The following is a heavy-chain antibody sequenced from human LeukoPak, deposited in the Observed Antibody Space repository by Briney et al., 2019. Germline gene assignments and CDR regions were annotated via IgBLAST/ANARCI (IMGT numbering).Heavy chain of an antibody. D-gene: IGHD3-16*02. CDR3: AKDGVWGSYRYGHY. V-gene: IGHV3-30*02. CDR2: IRYDGSNK. CDR1: GFTFSSYG. Sequence: GGSLRLSCAASGFTFSSYGMHWVRQAPGKGLEWVAFIRYDGSNKYYADSVKGRFTISRDNSKNALYLRMNSLRAEDTAVYYCAKDGVWGSYRYGHYWGQGTLVTVSS. J-gene: IGHJ4*02.